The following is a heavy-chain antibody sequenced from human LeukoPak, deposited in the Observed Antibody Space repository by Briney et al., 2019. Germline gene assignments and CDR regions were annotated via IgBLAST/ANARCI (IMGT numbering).Heavy chain of an antibody. CDR2: ISGSGGST. Sequence: PGGSLRLSCAASGFTFSSYAMNWVRRAPGKGLEWVSTISGSGGSTYYADSVKGRFTISRDNSKNTLYLQMNSLRAEDTAVYYCAKDETHDSNGHYYRGAFDIWGRGTMVTVSS. D-gene: IGHD3-22*01. CDR1: GFTFSSYA. J-gene: IGHJ3*02. CDR3: AKDETHDSNGHYYRGAFDI. V-gene: IGHV3-23*01.